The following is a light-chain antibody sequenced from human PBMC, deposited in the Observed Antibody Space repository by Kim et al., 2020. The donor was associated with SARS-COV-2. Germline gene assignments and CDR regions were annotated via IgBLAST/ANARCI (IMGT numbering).Light chain of an antibody. V-gene: IGKV1-5*03. J-gene: IGKJ1*01. CDR1: QNINSW. Sequence: DIQMTQSPSTLSAAVGDRVTITCRASQNINSWLAWYQQKPGKAPKLLIYKASSLESGVPSRFSGSGSGTEFTLTISSLQPDEFATYYCQQYKTYPWTFGQGTKVDIK. CDR3: QQYKTYPWT. CDR2: KAS.